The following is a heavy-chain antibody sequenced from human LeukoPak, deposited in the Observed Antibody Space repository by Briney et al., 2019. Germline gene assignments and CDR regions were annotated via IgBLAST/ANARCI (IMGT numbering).Heavy chain of an antibody. CDR3: TRVSGLGMNEYYYL. CDR1: GFTLSGAW. CDR2: INDDGSNT. Sequence: PGGSLRLSCAVSGFTLSGAWMHWVRQAPGKGLMWVSRINDDGSNTRHADSVKGRFTISRDIAKNTLYLQMNSLRAEDTVVYYCTRVSGLGMNEYYYLWGQGTLVTVSS. J-gene: IGHJ4*02. V-gene: IGHV3-74*01. D-gene: IGHD3-10*01.